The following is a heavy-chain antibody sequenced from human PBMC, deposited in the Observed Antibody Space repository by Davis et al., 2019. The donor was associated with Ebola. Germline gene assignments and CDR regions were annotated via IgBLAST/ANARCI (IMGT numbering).Heavy chain of an antibody. J-gene: IGHJ5*02. V-gene: IGHV1-18*04. Sequence: ASVKVSCKASGYTFTNYGITWVRQAPGQGLEWMGWINPHNGNTNYAQNVQGRVTITTDTSTSTAYMEVGSLKSDDTAVYYCARAQFPTTSDPWGQGTLVTVSS. CDR1: GYTFTNYG. CDR2: INPHNGNT. CDR3: ARAQFPTTSDP. D-gene: IGHD1-1*01.